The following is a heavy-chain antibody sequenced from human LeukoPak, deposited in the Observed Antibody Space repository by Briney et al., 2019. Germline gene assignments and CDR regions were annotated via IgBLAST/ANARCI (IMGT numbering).Heavy chain of an antibody. CDR2: IIPILGIA. J-gene: IGHJ4*02. V-gene: IGHV1-69*04. CDR3: ARGAYDYSYFDY. D-gene: IGHD5-12*01. Sequence: ASVKVSCKASGGTFSSYAISWVRQAPGQGLEWMGRIIPILGIANYAQKFQGRVTITADKSTSTAYMELSSLRSEDTAVYYCARGAYDYSYFDYWGQGTLVTVSS. CDR1: GGTFSSYA.